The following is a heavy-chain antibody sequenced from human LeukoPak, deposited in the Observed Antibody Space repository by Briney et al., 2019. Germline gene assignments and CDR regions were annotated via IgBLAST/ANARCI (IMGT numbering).Heavy chain of an antibody. CDR2: ISYDGSNK. J-gene: IGHJ4*02. CDR1: GFTFSSYG. D-gene: IGHD1-26*01. Sequence: PGGSLRLSCAASGFTFSSYGMHWVRQAPGKGLEWVAVISYDGSNKYYADSVKGRFTISRDNSKNTLYLQMNSLRAEDTAVYYCAKEYSGSFSPFPSYFDYWGRGTLVTVSS. V-gene: IGHV3-30*18. CDR3: AKEYSGSFSPFPSYFDY.